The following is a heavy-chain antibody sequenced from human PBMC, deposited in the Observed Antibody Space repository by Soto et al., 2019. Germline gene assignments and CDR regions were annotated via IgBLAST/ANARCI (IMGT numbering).Heavy chain of an antibody. V-gene: IGHV4-4*07. J-gene: IGHJ6*02. Sequence: LCGGSIRSYYWSWVRQPAGKPLEWIGRIYTSGSTNYNPSLKSRVSMSVDTSKNQFSLEVTSVTAADTAVYYCAREGASGFGMDVWGLGTTVTVSS. CDR2: IYTSGST. CDR1: GGSIRSYY. CDR3: AREGASGFGMDV. D-gene: IGHD1-26*01.